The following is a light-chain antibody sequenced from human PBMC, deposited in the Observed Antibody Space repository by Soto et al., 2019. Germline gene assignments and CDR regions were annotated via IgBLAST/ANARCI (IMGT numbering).Light chain of an antibody. CDR3: QQYGTSPRT. Sequence: EIVLTQSPGTLSLSPGERATLSCRASQSVSSCYLAWYQQKAGQAPRLLIYDASSRATGIPDRFSGSGSGTDFTLTIVRLEPEDFAVYYCQQYGTSPRTFGQGTKVEFK. J-gene: IGKJ1*01. V-gene: IGKV3-20*01. CDR1: QSVSSCY. CDR2: DAS.